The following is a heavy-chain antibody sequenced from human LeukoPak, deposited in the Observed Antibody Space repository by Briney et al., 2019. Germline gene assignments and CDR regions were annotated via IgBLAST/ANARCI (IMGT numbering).Heavy chain of an antibody. V-gene: IGHV1-18*01. CDR3: ATTRSLAVAGALDY. Sequence: ASVKVSCKASGYTFSSYVLSWVRHGPGRGLECMGWISAYNGNTNYAQRLQGRLTMTTDTSTRTAYMDLRSLRSDDTAVYYCATTRSLAVAGALDYWGQGTLVTVSS. CDR1: GYTFSSYV. CDR2: ISAYNGNT. D-gene: IGHD6-19*01. J-gene: IGHJ4*02.